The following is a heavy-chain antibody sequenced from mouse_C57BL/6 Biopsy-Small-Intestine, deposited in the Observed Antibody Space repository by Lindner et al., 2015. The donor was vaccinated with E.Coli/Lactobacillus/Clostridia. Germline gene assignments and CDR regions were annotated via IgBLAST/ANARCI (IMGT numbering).Heavy chain of an antibody. Sequence: SVKVSCKASGYTFTEYYVHWVRQAPGRGLEWMGRINPDSGGADYAQRFQGRVTMTRDTSISTAYMEVSRLRSDDTAVYYCAISYGYNEHRVFDIWGQGTMVIVSS. CDR1: GYTFTEYY. CDR3: AISYGYNEHRVFDI. D-gene: IGHD1-2*01. CDR2: INPDSGGA. V-gene: IGHV1S29*02. J-gene: IGHJ3*01.